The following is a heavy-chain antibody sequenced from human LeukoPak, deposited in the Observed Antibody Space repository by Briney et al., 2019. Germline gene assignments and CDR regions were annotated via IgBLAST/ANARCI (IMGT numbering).Heavy chain of an antibody. D-gene: IGHD2-8*01. V-gene: IGHV4-39*07. J-gene: IGHJ4*02. CDR2: IYYSGST. Sequence: PSETLSLTCTVSGDSISSGAYYWGWIRQPPGKGLEWIGSIYYSGSTYDNPSLKSRVTISVDTSRNQFSLKLSSVTAADTAVYYCVRDVSPNGVVDYWGQGTLVTVSS. CDR1: GDSISSGAYY. CDR3: VRDVSPNGVVDY.